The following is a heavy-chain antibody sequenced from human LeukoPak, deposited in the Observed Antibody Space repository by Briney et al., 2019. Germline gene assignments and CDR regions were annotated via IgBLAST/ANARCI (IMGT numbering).Heavy chain of an antibody. CDR3: ARVGIAVADRAFDP. J-gene: IGHJ5*02. V-gene: IGHV3-69-1*01. D-gene: IGHD6-19*01. CDR1: GFTSFDFP. CDR2: IRTDGTI. Sequence: GGSLRLSCEASGFTSFDFPMNWVRKAPGKGLEWVSHIRTDGTITYADSVKGRFTISRDDAKTSVYLQMNSLRDEDTAIYYCARVGIAVADRAFDPWGQGTLVTVSS.